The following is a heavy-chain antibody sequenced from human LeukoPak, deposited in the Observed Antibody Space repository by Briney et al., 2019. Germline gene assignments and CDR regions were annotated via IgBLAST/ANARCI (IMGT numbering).Heavy chain of an antibody. J-gene: IGHJ4*02. V-gene: IGHV3-30*18. CDR2: ISYDGSNK. Sequence: PGGSLRLSCAASGFTFSSYGMHWVRQAPGKGLEWVAVISYDGSNKYYADSVKGRFTISRDNSKNTLYLQMNSLRAEDTAVYYCAKVRGPHSSGYYAFDYWGQGTLVIVSS. D-gene: IGHD3-22*01. CDR1: GFTFSSYG. CDR3: AKVRGPHSSGYYAFDY.